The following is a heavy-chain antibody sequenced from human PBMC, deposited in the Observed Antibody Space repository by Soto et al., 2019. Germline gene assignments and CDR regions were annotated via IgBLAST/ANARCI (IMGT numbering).Heavy chain of an antibody. D-gene: IGHD6-13*01. CDR2: MKSYRGGGTT. CDR1: SFSFSPAW. J-gene: IGHJ6*02. CDR3: IWQQDFYYGKAV. V-gene: IGHV3-15*07. Sequence: EVQLVESGGGLVTPGGSLRLSCTGHSFSFSPAWLKWVRQAPGKGLEWVGRMKSYRGGGTTDYAATVQGRFTISRDDSKNTLYLQLNSLKFEDTALYFCIWQQDFYYGKAVWGQGTTVTVSS.